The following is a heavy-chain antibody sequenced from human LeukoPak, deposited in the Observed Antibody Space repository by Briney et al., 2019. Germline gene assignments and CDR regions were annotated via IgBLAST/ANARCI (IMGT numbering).Heavy chain of an antibody. D-gene: IGHD3-22*01. CDR2: INPSGGST. Sequence: ASVKVSCKASGYTFTSYYMHWVRQAPGQGLEWMGIINPSGGSTSYAQKFEGRVTMTRHTSTSTVYRELSSLISEDTAVYYCARGDYYDRSGYYYSVVGRDYWGQGTLVTVSS. J-gene: IGHJ4*02. CDR1: GYTFTSYY. V-gene: IGHV1-46*01. CDR3: ARGDYYDRSGYYYSVVGRDY.